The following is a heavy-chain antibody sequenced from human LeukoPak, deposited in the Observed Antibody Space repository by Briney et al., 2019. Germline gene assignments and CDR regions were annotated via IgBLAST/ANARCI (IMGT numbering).Heavy chain of an antibody. V-gene: IGHV3-21*01. CDR3: ARDQFYDFLLGHYRPCMDV. D-gene: IGHD3-3*01. Sequence: GGSLRLSCAASGFTFSNYRMNWVRQTPGKGLEWVSSISSSGNDTNYADSLEGRFTISRDNASNSLFLQMNSLRAEDTAVYYCARDQFYDFLLGHYRPCMDVWGKATTVTVCS. CDR1: GFTFSNYR. J-gene: IGHJ6*03. CDR2: ISSSGNDT.